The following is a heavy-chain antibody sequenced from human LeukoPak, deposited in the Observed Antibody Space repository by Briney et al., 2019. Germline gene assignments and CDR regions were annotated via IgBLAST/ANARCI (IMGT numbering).Heavy chain of an antibody. CDR3: ARDRGVYYDSSGYYPI. Sequence: SETLSLTCTVSGGSISSYYWSWIRQPPGKGLEWIAYISDIGSINYNPSLKSRVTISLDTSKNQFSLKLSSVTAADTAVYYCARDRGVYYDSSGYYPIWGQGTLVTVSS. J-gene: IGHJ4*02. V-gene: IGHV4-59*01. CDR2: ISDIGSI. D-gene: IGHD3-22*01. CDR1: GGSISSYY.